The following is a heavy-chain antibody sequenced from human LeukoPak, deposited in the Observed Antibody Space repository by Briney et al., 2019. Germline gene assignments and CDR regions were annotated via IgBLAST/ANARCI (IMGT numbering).Heavy chain of an antibody. CDR1: GYTFTRYY. D-gene: IGHD3-10*01. CDR3: ARDAVRGEVFDY. J-gene: IGHJ4*02. Sequence: GASVKVSCKASGYTFTRYYMHWVRQAPGQGLEWMGWINPNSGGTNYAQKFQGRVTMTRGTSISTAYMELSRLRSDDTAVYYCARDAVRGEVFDYWGQGTLVTVSS. V-gene: IGHV1-2*02. CDR2: INPNSGGT.